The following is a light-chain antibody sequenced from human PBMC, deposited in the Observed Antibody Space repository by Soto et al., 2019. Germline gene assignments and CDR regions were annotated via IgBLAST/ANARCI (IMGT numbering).Light chain of an antibody. CDR2: GAS. J-gene: IGKJ5*01. Sequence: EFVLTQSPGTLCLSPGGRATLSCRASQSVGSRYLAWYQQKPGQAPRPLIYGASSRATGIPDRFSGSGSGADFTLTISSLEPEDFAVYFCQQYDYLITFGQGTRLEI. CDR3: QQYDYLIT. V-gene: IGKV3-20*01. CDR1: QSVGSRY.